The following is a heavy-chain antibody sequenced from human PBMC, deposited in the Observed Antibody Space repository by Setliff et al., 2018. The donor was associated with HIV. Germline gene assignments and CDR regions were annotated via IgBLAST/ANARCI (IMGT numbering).Heavy chain of an antibody. CDR3: ARSYCGGGLCFRGLDL. Sequence: TSETLSLTCAVYGETFSGYYWSWIRQTPGKGLEWIGEINHGGITNSNPSLKSRVSISVDTSKNQFSLKLTSVTAADTAVYYCARSYCGGGLCFRGLDLWGQGTTVTVSS. V-gene: IGHV4-34*01. J-gene: IGHJ6*02. CDR2: INHGGIT. CDR1: GETFSGYY. D-gene: IGHD2-21*01.